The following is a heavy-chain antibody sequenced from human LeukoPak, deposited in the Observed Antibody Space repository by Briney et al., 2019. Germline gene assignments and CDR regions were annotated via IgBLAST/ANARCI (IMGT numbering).Heavy chain of an antibody. CDR1: EFAFSNYW. J-gene: IGHJ4*02. CDR2: TVGSRPDT. Sequence: GGSLRLSCAASEFAFSNYWMSWVRQTPGKGLEWVSATVGSRPDTYHADSVKGRFTASRDNSRNTLYLQMNNLRIEDSAVYYCTKAPLMSCTGAFCYPFDSWGQGVLVTVSS. V-gene: IGHV3-23*01. D-gene: IGHD2-8*02. CDR3: TKAPLMSCTGAFCYPFDS.